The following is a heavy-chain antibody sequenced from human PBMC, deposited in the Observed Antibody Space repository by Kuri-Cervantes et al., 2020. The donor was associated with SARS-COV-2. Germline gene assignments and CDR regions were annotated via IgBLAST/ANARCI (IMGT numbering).Heavy chain of an antibody. CDR1: GFSFSYYG. CDR3: AKDIAAAGAPPGMDV. CDR2: INSDGSST. J-gene: IGHJ6*02. Sequence: GGSLRLSCAASGFSFSYYGMHWVRQAPGKGLVWVSRINSDGSSTSYADSVKGRFTISRDNAENTLYLQMNSLRSEDTALYFCAKDIAAAGAPPGMDVWGQGTTVTVSS. V-gene: IGHV3-74*01. D-gene: IGHD6-13*01.